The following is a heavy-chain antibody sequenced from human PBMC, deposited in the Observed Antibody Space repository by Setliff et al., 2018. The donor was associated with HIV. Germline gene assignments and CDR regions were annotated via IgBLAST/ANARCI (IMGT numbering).Heavy chain of an antibody. CDR2: IYNPGST. Sequence: SETLSLTCTVSGGSIGNSNYFWGWVRQPPGKGLEWIGYIYNPGSTNFNPSLQSRVSMSVDVSTNQFSLRLTSVTAADTAVYYCARLRLAVMMSLDYFDLWGQGTLVTVSS. J-gene: IGHJ4*02. CDR3: ARLRLAVMMSLDYFDL. CDR1: GGSIGNSNYF. V-gene: IGHV4-61*05. D-gene: IGHD3-16*01.